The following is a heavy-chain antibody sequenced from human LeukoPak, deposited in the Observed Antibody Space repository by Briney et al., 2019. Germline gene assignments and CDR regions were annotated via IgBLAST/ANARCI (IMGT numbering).Heavy chain of an antibody. CDR3: ARSLWFGELGDI. V-gene: IGHV4-4*07. D-gene: IGHD3-10*01. J-gene: IGHJ3*02. Sequence: SETLSLTCTVSGSSISSYYWSWIRQPAGKGLEWIGRIYSTGSTNYNPSLKSRVTISVDTSKNQFSLKLSSVTAADTAVYYCARSLWFGELGDIWGQGTMVTVSS. CDR1: GSSISSYY. CDR2: IYSTGST.